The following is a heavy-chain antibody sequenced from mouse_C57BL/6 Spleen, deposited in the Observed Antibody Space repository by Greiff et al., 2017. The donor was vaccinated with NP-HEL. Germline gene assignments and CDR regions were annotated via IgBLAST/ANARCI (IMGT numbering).Heavy chain of an antibody. J-gene: IGHJ2*01. D-gene: IGHD1-1*01. V-gene: IGHV1-69*01. CDR2: IDPSDSYT. CDR1: GYTFTSYW. Sequence: VQLQQPGAELVMPGASVKLSCKASGYTFTSYWMHWVKQRPGQGLEWIGEIDPSDSYTNYNQKFKGKSTLTVDKSSSTAYMQLSSLTSEDSAVYYCARSDANYGDYWGQGTTLTVSS. CDR3: ARSDANYGDY.